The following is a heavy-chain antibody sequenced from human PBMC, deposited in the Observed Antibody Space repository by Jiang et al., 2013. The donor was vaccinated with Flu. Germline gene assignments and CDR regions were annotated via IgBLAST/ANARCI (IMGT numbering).Heavy chain of an antibody. V-gene: IGHV4-34*01. J-gene: IGHJ6*02. CDR3: ARGGVVQYGMDV. CDR1: FSGYY. Sequence: FSGYYWSWIRQPPGKGLEWIGESNRSGSTNYNPSLKSRVTISVDTSKNQFSLKLSSVTAADTAVYYCARGGVVQYGMDVWGQGTTVTVSS. D-gene: IGHD2-21*01. CDR2: SNRSGST.